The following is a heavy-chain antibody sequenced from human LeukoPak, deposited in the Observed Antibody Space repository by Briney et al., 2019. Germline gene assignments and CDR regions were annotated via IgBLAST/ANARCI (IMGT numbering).Heavy chain of an antibody. J-gene: IGHJ4*02. CDR1: GDSITRNTDH. V-gene: IGHV4-39*01. CDR2: IYYSGSI. Sequence: PSETLSLICIVPGDSITRNTDHWGWVRQPPGKGLEWIGTIYYSGSIYYNQSLRGRVTLSVDTSKNQFSLKLTSVTAADTAVYYCGRLNTDWGFLFDSWGQGTLVTVSS. CDR3: GRLNTDWGFLFDS. D-gene: IGHD7-27*01.